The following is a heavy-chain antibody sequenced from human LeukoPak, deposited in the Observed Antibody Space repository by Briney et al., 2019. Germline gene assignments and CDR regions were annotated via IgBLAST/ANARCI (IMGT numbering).Heavy chain of an antibody. D-gene: IGHD1-26*01. Sequence: ASVKVSCKTPGGTFTSYAIIWVRQAPGQGLEWMGKIIPISGTTNYAQKFQGRVTFTADESTSTAYMELSSLRSEDTALYYCARKLRLGGNWFDPWGQGTLVTVSS. V-gene: IGHV1-69*13. CDR1: GGTFTSYA. CDR3: ARKLRLGGNWFDP. J-gene: IGHJ5*02. CDR2: IIPISGTT.